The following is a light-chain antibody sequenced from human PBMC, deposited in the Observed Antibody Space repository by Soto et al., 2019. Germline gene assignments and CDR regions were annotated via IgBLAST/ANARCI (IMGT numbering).Light chain of an antibody. CDR3: QQRQYWPPIT. Sequence: LPQSPATLSLTPGERATLSCRASLNVNSYLAWYQQKPGQAPRLLIYDASNRAAGIPARFSGSGSGTDFTLTISSLEPEDFAIYYCQQRQYWPPITFGQGTRLEI. CDR1: LNVNSY. CDR2: DAS. V-gene: IGKV3-11*01. J-gene: IGKJ5*01.